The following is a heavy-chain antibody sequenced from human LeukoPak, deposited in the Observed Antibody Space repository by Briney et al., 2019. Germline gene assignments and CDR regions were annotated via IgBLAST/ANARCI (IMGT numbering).Heavy chain of an antibody. CDR1: GFIFDDYA. Sequence: PGGSLRLSCAASGFIFDDYAMHWVRQAPGKGLEWVSGISWNNGSIGYADSVKGRFTISRDNAKNSLYLQMNSLRDEDTAVYYCARERAVTIQPLDYWGQGTLVTVSS. CDR3: ARERAVTIQPLDY. V-gene: IGHV3-9*01. CDR2: ISWNNGSI. D-gene: IGHD4-17*01. J-gene: IGHJ4*02.